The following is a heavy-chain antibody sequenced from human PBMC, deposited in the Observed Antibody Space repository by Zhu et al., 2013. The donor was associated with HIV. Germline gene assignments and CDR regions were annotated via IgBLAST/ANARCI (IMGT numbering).Heavy chain of an antibody. CDR2: INGYNGNT. Sequence: QVQLVQSGAEVKKPGASVKVSCKASGYTFTSYGISWVRQAPGQGLEWMGWINGYNGNTKYAQKLQGRVTMTTDTSTSTAYMELRTLRSDDTAVYYCAKKERVVGAQLLFHTSDIWGQGTMVTVSS. D-gene: IGHD2-15*01. CDR1: GYTFTSYG. CDR3: AKKERVVGAQLLFHTSDI. V-gene: IGHV1-18*01. J-gene: IGHJ3*02.